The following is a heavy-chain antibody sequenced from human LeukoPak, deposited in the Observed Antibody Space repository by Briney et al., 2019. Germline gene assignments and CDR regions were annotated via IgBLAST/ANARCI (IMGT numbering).Heavy chain of an antibody. CDR2: ISGSGGST. V-gene: IGHV3-23*01. Sequence: GGSLRLSGAASGFTFSSYAMSWVRQAPGKGLEWVSVISGSGGSTYYADSVKGRFTISRDNSKNTLYLQMNSLRAEDTAVYYCARTLVVVMYYGMDVWGQGTTVTVSS. CDR3: ARTLVVVMYYGMDV. CDR1: GFTFSSYA. J-gene: IGHJ6*02. D-gene: IGHD3-22*01.